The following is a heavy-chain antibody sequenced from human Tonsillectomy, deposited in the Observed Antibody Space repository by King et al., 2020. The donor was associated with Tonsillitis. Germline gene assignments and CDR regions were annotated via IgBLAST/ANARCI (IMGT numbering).Heavy chain of an antibody. D-gene: IGHD2-15*01. Sequence: QLVQSGAEVKKPGASVKVSCKASGYTFTGYYMHWVRQAPGQGLEWMGWINPNSGGTNYAQKFQGRVTMTRDTSINTAYMELSRLRSDDTAVYYCARDQGPGYCSGGSCYSLYYYYGMDVWGQGTTVTVSS. CDR2: INPNSGGT. CDR3: ARDQGPGYCSGGSCYSLYYYYGMDV. V-gene: IGHV1-2*02. CDR1: GYTFTGYY. J-gene: IGHJ6*02.